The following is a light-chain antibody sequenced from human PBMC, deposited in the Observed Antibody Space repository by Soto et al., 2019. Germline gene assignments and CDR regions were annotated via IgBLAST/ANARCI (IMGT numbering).Light chain of an antibody. V-gene: IGLV2-14*01. J-gene: IGLJ1*01. CDR1: SSDLGGYNY. CDR3: SSYTRSRTSYV. Sequence: QSALTQPASVSGSPGQSITISCTGTSSDLGGYNYVSWYQQHPGKAPKLIIYEVSNRPSRVSNRFSGSKSGNTAYLTISGLQAEDEADYYCSSYTRSRTSYVFGTGTKLTVL. CDR2: EVS.